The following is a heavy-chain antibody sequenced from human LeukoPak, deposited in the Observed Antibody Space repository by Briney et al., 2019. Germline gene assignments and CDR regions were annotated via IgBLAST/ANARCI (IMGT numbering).Heavy chain of an antibody. J-gene: IGHJ5*02. V-gene: IGHV1-46*01. Sequence: GASVKDSCQASGYPYTKYYMNWVRQAPGQGLEWMGIMHPTGDSTNYAQKFQGRVTLTRDTSTGTFYMELSSLTSEDTAVYYCARHDCDLPMIYSFFVHWVHVTLVTVSS. D-gene: IGHD3/OR15-3a*01. CDR2: MHPTGDST. CDR3: ARHDCDLPMIYSFFVH. CDR1: GYPYTKYY.